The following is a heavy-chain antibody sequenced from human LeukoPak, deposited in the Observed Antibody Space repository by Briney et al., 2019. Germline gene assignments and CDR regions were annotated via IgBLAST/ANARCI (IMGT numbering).Heavy chain of an antibody. D-gene: IGHD5-18*01. CDR2: VSGSGDST. CDR1: GFTFSNYG. V-gene: IGHV3-23*01. CDR3: AKGNTANRNPNFDY. Sequence: GGSLRLSCAAAGFTFSNYGMSWVRQVPGKGLEWVSTVSGSGDSTYYADSVKGRFTISRDNSKNTPYLQMNSLRAGDTAVYYCAKGNTANRNPNFDYWGQGTLVTVSS. J-gene: IGHJ4*02.